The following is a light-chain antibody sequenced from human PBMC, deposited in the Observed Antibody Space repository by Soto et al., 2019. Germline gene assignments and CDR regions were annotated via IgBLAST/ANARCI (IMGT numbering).Light chain of an antibody. CDR2: TNT. CDR3: TAWADSLNGPV. V-gene: IGLV1-44*01. Sequence: QSVLTQPPSASGTPGQSVTISCSGSYSNIGSNTVHWYQQLPGAAPRLPIHTNTQRPSGVPDRFSGSKSGSSASLAIRGLQPEDEADYYCTAWADSLNGPVFGGGTKLIVL. J-gene: IGLJ2*01. CDR1: YSNIGSNT.